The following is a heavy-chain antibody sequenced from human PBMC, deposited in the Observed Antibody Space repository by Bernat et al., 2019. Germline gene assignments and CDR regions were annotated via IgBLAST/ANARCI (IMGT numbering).Heavy chain of an antibody. V-gene: IGHV4-39*01. Sequence: QLQLQESGPGLVKPSETLSLPCTVSGGSISSSSYYWGWIRQPPGKGLEWIGSIYYSGSTYYNPSLKSRVTISVDTSKNQFSLKLSSVTAADTAVYYCARPVADGYYDFWSWGQGTLVTVSS. D-gene: IGHD3-3*01. CDR3: ARPVADGYYDFWS. J-gene: IGHJ4*02. CDR1: GGSISSSSYY. CDR2: IYYSGST.